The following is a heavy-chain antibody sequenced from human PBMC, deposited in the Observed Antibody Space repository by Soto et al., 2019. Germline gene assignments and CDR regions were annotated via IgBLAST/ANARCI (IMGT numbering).Heavy chain of an antibody. Sequence: GASVKVSCKASGYTFTNYGISWVRQAPGQGLEWMGWTSDYNGNTNYAQKFQGRVTLTTDTSTSTAYMELRSLRSDDTAVYYCARGWAIYSISWPLDYSGQGILVTVSS. D-gene: IGHD6-13*01. CDR1: GYTFTNYG. J-gene: IGHJ4*02. CDR2: TSDYNGNT. CDR3: ARGWAIYSISWPLDY. V-gene: IGHV1-18*04.